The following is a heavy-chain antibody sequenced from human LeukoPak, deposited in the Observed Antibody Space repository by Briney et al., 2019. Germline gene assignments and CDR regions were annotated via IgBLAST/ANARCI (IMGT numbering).Heavy chain of an antibody. CDR2: ISWNSASI. V-gene: IGHV3-9*03. CDR1: GFTFDNYA. D-gene: IGHD2-2*01. CDR3: VKGGADCSSTGCYPDS. Sequence: GRSLRLSCAASGFTFDNYAMHWVRQAPGKGLEWVSAISWNSASIGYADSVKGRFTISRDNAKNSLYLQMNSLRPEDMAFYYCVKGGADCSSTGCYPDSWGQGTLVTVSS. J-gene: IGHJ4*02.